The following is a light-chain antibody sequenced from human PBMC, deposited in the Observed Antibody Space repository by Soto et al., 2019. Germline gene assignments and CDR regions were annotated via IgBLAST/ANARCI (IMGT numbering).Light chain of an antibody. CDR3: QQRSNWPPIT. Sequence: DILLIQTPATLSLSPGERATLSCRASQSVGSYLAWYQHKPGQAPRLLIHDASNRAPGIPARFSGSGSGTDFTLTISTLDPEDFALYYCQQRSNWPPITFGQVTRPDIK. CDR2: DAS. V-gene: IGKV3-11*01. J-gene: IGKJ5*01. CDR1: QSVGSY.